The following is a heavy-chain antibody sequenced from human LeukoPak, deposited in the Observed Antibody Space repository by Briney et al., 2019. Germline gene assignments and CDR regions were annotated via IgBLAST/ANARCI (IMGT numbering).Heavy chain of an antibody. CDR3: PREPPYFGIVVVPAAPVHYYYMDV. CDR2: ISAYNDYT. V-gene: IGHV1-18*01. Sequence: AAVKVSCQATGYTFTSYGISWVRQARGQGREWMGWISAYNDYTNYAQKLQGRVTMTTDTSPRTAYIALGSLRADDTAVYYCPREPPYFGIVVVPAAPVHYYYMDVWGKGTTVTVSS. CDR1: GYTFTSYG. J-gene: IGHJ6*03. D-gene: IGHD2-2*01.